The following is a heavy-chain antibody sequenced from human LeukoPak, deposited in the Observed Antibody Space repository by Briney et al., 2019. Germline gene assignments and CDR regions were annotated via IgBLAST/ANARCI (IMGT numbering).Heavy chain of an antibody. Sequence: GASVKVSCKASGYTFTSYYMHWVRQAPGQGLEWVGIINPSGGSTSYAQKFQGRVTMTRDTSTSTVYMELSSLRSEDTAVYYCASAGIVVVPAAMREWYYYYMDVWGKGTTVTVSS. CDR2: INPSGGST. V-gene: IGHV1-46*01. J-gene: IGHJ6*03. CDR3: ASAGIVVVPAAMREWYYYYMDV. D-gene: IGHD2-2*01. CDR1: GYTFTSYY.